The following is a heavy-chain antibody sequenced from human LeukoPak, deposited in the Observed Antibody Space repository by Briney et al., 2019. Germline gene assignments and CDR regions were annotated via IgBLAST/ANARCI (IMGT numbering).Heavy chain of an antibody. CDR3: ARGFPAGYSDTFDI. Sequence: GGSLRLSCAASGFTFSSYWMHWVRQAPGKGLVWVSRINSDGSSTSYTDSVKGRFTISRDNAKNSLYLQMNSLRAEDTAVYYCARGFPAGYSDTFDIWGQGTMVTVSS. V-gene: IGHV3-74*01. CDR1: GFTFSSYW. D-gene: IGHD6-13*01. J-gene: IGHJ3*02. CDR2: INSDGSST.